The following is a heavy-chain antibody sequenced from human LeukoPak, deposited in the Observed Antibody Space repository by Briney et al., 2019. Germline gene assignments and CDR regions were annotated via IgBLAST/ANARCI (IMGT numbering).Heavy chain of an antibody. J-gene: IGHJ4*02. CDR2: ISNTGVT. CDR1: GFILSDFT. V-gene: IGHV3-69-1*01. Sequence: GGSLRLSCAASGFILSDFTMNWVRQAPGKGLEWVSTISNTGVTHYADSVRGRFTISRDSTNNSQYVQIYSLRDEATAVYYCARYYFGSGNYRTFDRWGQGTLVIVSS. D-gene: IGHD3-10*01. CDR3: ARYYFGSGNYRTFDR.